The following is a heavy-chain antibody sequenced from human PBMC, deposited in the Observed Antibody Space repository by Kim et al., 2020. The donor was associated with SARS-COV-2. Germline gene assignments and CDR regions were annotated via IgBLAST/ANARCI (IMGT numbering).Heavy chain of an antibody. Sequence: GGSLRLSCAASGFTFGNYWMHWVRQAPGKGLVWVSRISGDGSFISYADSVKGRFTISRDNAKNTLYLQVNSLRAEDTAVYYCARDNSYSTGWDFDYWGQGTLVTVSS. V-gene: IGHV3-74*01. D-gene: IGHD6-19*01. CDR2: ISGDGSFI. CDR1: GFTFGNYW. CDR3: ARDNSYSTGWDFDY. J-gene: IGHJ4*02.